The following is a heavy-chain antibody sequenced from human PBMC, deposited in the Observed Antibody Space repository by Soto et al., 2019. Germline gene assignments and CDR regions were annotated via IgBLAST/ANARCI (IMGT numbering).Heavy chain of an antibody. CDR1: GFTFSSYA. V-gene: IGHV3-23*01. D-gene: IGHD2-21*02. CDR3: ARTPGGNSVDY. Sequence: GGSLRLSCAASGFTFSSYAMTWVRQAPGEGLEWVSGITGSGSSTYYADSVKGRFTISRDNFKNTLYLQMNSLRAEDTAVYYCARTPGGNSVDYWGQGTLVTVSS. J-gene: IGHJ4*02. CDR2: ITGSGSST.